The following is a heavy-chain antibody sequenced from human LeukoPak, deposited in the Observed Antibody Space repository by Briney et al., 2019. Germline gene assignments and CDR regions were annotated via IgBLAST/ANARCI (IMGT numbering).Heavy chain of an antibody. CDR1: GFIFSNFA. Sequence: GGSLRLSCRTSGFIFSNFAMNWVRQAPGKGLEWVGRIKPKTDGETTEYAAPVKDRFSVSRDDSKSMMYLQMNSLKTEDTAVYYCITPLPYSAQGGQGTLVTVSS. J-gene: IGHJ4*02. V-gene: IGHV3-15*07. CDR2: IKPKTDGETT. D-gene: IGHD2-21*01. CDR3: ITPLPYSAQ.